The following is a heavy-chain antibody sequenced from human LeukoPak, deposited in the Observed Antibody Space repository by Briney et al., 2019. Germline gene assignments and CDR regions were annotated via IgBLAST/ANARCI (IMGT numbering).Heavy chain of an antibody. CDR2: IIPIFGTA. Sequence: SVKVSCKTSGYTFTNYGITWVRQAPGQGLEWMGGIIPIFGTANYAQKFQGRVTITADESTSTAYMELSSLRSEDTAVYYCASPRLGYCSSTSCYRFDYWGQGTLVTVSS. CDR3: ASPRLGYCSSTSCYRFDY. J-gene: IGHJ4*02. CDR1: GYTFTNYG. V-gene: IGHV1-69*13. D-gene: IGHD2-2*01.